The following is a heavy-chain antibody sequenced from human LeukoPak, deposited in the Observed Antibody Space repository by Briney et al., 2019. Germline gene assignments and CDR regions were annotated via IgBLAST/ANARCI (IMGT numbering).Heavy chain of an antibody. CDR3: ARANSPHPYYYYGMDV. Sequence: SQTLSLTCTVPGGSLSSGGYYWSWIRQHPGKGLEWIGYIYYSGSTYYNPSLKSRVTISVDTSKNQFSLKLGSVTAADTAVYYCARANSPHPYYYYGMDVWGQGTTVTVSS. D-gene: IGHD2-15*01. CDR1: GGSLSSGGYY. V-gene: IGHV4-31*03. CDR2: IYYSGST. J-gene: IGHJ6*02.